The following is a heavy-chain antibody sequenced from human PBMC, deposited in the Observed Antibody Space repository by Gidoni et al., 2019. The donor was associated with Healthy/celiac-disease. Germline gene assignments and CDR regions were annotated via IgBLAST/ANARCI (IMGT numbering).Heavy chain of an antibody. CDR2: IYHSGST. V-gene: IGHV4-38-2*02. D-gene: IGHD3-22*01. Sequence: QVQLQESGPGPVKPSATLSLTCTVSGYSISSGYYWGWIRQPPGKGLEWIGSIYHSGSTYYNPSLKSRVTISGDTSKNQFSLKLSSVTAADTAVYYCARAKGYYDSSGYKYGMDVWGQGTTVTVSS. J-gene: IGHJ6*02. CDR3: ARAKGYYDSSGYKYGMDV. CDR1: GYSISSGYY.